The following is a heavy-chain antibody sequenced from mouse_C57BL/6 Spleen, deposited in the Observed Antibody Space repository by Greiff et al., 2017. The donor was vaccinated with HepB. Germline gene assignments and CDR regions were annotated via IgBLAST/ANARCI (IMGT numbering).Heavy chain of an antibody. V-gene: IGHV1-62-2*01. CDR2: FYPGSGGI. CDR1: GNTFTEYT. Sequence: QVQLVESGAELVKPGASVKLSCKASGNTFTEYTIHWVKQRSGQGLEWIGWFYPGSGGIKYNEKFKDKATLTADKSSSTVYMELSRLTSEDSAVYFCARHEESITTVVDYFDYWGQGTTLTVSS. J-gene: IGHJ2*01. D-gene: IGHD1-1*01. CDR3: ARHEESITTVVDYFDY.